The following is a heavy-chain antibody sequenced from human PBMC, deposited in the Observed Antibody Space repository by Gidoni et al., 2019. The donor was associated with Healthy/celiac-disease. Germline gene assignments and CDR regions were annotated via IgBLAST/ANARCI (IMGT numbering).Heavy chain of an antibody. CDR1: GFTFSSYG. CDR2: ISYDGSNK. CDR3: ANSRIAARGAT. V-gene: IGHV3-30*18. J-gene: IGHJ4*02. Sequence: QVQLVESGGGVVQPGRSLRLSCAASGFTFSSYGMHWVRQAPGKGLEWVAVISYDGSNKYYADSVKGRFTISRDNSKNTLYLQMNSLRAEDTAVYYCANSRIAARGATWGQGTLVTVSS. D-gene: IGHD6-6*01.